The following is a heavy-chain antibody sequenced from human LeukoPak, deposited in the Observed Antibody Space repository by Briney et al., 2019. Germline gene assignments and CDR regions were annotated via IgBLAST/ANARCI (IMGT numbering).Heavy chain of an antibody. CDR1: GGSISSSSYY. J-gene: IGHJ4*02. V-gene: IGHV4-39*07. CDR3: ARGLWFGDENPPYFDY. Sequence: PSETLSLTCTVSGGSISSSSYYWGWIRQPPGKGLEWIGRIYTSGSTNYNPSLKSRVTISVDTSKNQFSLKLNSVTAADTAVYYCARGLWFGDENPPYFDYWGQGTLVTVSS. D-gene: IGHD3-10*01. CDR2: IYTSGST.